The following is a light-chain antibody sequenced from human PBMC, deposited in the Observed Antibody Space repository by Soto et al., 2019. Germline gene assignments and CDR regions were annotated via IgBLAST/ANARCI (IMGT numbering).Light chain of an antibody. Sequence: QSVLAQPPSASGTPGQRVTVSCSGSSSNIGTYTVNWYQQFPGTAPKLLIYSDDQWPSGVPDRFSGSKSGTSASLAISNLQSEDEADYYCCLYAVTFYVFGTGTKLTVL. CDR3: CLYAVTFYV. V-gene: IGLV1-44*01. CDR2: SDD. CDR1: SSNIGTYT. J-gene: IGLJ1*01.